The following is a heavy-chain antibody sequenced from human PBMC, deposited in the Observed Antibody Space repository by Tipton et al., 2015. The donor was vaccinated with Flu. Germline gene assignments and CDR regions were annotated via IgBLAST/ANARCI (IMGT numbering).Heavy chain of an antibody. CDR1: GGSFSAYY. CDR2: INHSGTT. D-gene: IGHD7-27*01. J-gene: IGHJ5*01. V-gene: IGHV4-34*01. Sequence: TLSLTCAVYGGSFSAYYWSWIRQPPGKGLEWVGEINHSGTTNYNPSLTSRVTVSADTSKKQFSLKLTSVTAADTAVYYCASKVANWGVWEPLDAWGHGTLVTVSS. CDR3: ASKVANWGVWEPLDA.